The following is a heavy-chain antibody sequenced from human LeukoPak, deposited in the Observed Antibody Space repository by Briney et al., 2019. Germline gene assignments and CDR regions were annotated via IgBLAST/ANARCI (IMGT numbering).Heavy chain of an antibody. Sequence: GGSLRLSCAASGFNVSSNYMSWVRQAPGKGLEWVSVIYSGGSTYHADSVKGRFTISRHNSKNKVYLEMNSLRTEDTAVYYCASDQDSTLRTGYWGQGTLVTVSS. CDR2: IYSGGST. CDR3: ASDQDSTLRTGY. D-gene: IGHD1-14*01. V-gene: IGHV3-53*04. CDR1: GFNVSSNY. J-gene: IGHJ4*02.